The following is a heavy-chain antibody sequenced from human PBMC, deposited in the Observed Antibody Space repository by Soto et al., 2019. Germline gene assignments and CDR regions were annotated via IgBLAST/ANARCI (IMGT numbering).Heavy chain of an antibody. CDR2: LSWGSGSI. V-gene: IGHV3-9*01. CDR1: GFTFDDYY. CDR3: AKDAAYYFDY. Sequence: EVQLVESGGGLVQPGRSLRLSCAASGFTFDDYYMHWVRQAPGKGLEWVSGLSWGSGSIDYADSVKGRFTISRDNAKNSLYLQMNSLRAEDTALYYCAKDAAYYFDYWGQGTLVTVSS. J-gene: IGHJ4*01. D-gene: IGHD6-25*01.